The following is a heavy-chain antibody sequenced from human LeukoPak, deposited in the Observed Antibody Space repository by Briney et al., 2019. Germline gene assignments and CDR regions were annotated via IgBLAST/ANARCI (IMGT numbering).Heavy chain of an antibody. CDR1: GFTSSSYS. CDR2: ITTSSSAI. J-gene: IGHJ3*02. Sequence: GGSLRLSCAASGFTSSSYSMNWVRQAPGKGLEWISYITTSSSAIYFADSVKGRFTISRDNAKNSLYLHMNILRDEDTAVYYCVRDRFFAFDIWGQGTTVTVSS. V-gene: IGHV3-48*02. D-gene: IGHD3-10*01. CDR3: VRDRFFAFDI.